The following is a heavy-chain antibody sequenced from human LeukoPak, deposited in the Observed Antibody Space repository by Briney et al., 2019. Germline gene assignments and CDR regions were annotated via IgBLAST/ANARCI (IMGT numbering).Heavy chain of an antibody. CDR1: GGSISSYY. J-gene: IGHJ6*02. D-gene: IGHD6-6*01. CDR3: ARDDTRSSSSYYYYGMDV. Sequence: PSETLSLTCTVSGGSISSYYWSWIRQPPGKGLEWIGRIYTSGSTNYNPSLKSRVTMSVDTSKNQFSLKLSSVTAADTAVYYCARDDTRSSSSYYYYGMDVWGQGTTVTVSS. V-gene: IGHV4-4*07. CDR2: IYTSGST.